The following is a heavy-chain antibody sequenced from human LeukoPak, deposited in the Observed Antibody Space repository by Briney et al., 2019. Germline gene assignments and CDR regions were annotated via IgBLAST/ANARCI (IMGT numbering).Heavy chain of an antibody. V-gene: IGHV3-48*03. D-gene: IGHD2-2*01. Sequence: PGGSLRLSCAASGFTFSNYDMNWVSQAPGKGLEWVSHISSGGSIKYYADSLKGRFTISRDNAKNSLYLQMNSLRAEDTAVYYCARRYCSSTDCLFDYWGQGTLVTVSS. J-gene: IGHJ4*02. CDR2: ISSGGSIK. CDR3: ARRYCSSTDCLFDY. CDR1: GFTFSNYD.